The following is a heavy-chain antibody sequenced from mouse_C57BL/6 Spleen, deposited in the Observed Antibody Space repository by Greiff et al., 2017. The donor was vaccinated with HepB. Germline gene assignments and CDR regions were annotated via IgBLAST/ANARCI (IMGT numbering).Heavy chain of an antibody. Sequence: VQLQQSGPGLVQPSQSLSITCTVSGFSLTSYGVHWVRQSPGKGLEWLGVLWRGGSTDYNAAFMSRLSITKDNSKSQVFFKMNSLQADDTAIYYCAKNKDYGSLYAMDYWGQGTSVTVSS. CDR1: GFSLTSYG. J-gene: IGHJ4*01. CDR2: LWRGGST. D-gene: IGHD1-1*01. V-gene: IGHV2-5*01. CDR3: AKNKDYGSLYAMDY.